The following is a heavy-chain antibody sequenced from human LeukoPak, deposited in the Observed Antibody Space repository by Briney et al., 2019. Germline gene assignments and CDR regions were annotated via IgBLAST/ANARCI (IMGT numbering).Heavy chain of an antibody. CDR3: ARDIRFLEWLLAHCGMDV. Sequence: GRSLRLSCAASGFTFSSYAMHWVRQAPGKGLEWVAVISYDGSNKYYVDSVKGRFTISRDNSKNTLYLQMNGLRAEDTAVYYCARDIRFLEWLLAHCGMDVWGQGTTVTVSS. J-gene: IGHJ6*02. V-gene: IGHV3-30-3*01. CDR2: ISYDGSNK. D-gene: IGHD3-3*01. CDR1: GFTFSSYA.